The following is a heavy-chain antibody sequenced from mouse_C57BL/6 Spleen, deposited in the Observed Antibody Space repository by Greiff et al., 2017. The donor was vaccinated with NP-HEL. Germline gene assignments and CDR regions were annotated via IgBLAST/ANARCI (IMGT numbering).Heavy chain of an antibody. D-gene: IGHD2-4*01. CDR2: IYPGSGST. CDR1: GYTFTSYW. V-gene: IGHV1-55*01. Sequence: VQLQQSGAELVKPGASVKMSCKASGYTFTSYWITWVKQRPGQGLEWIGDIYPGSGSTNYNEQFKSKATLTVDTSSSTAYMQLSSLTSEDSAVYYCARRGAYDYDINFDYWGQGTTLTVSS. CDR3: ARRGAYDYDINFDY. J-gene: IGHJ2*01.